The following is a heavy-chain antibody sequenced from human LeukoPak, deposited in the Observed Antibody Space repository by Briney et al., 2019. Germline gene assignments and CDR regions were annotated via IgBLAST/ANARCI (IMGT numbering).Heavy chain of an antibody. CDR3: ARVGSGRYFDY. D-gene: IGHD6-19*01. J-gene: IGHJ4*02. CDR2: INHSGST. CDR1: GFTFSSYS. V-gene: IGHV4-34*01. Sequence: GSLRLSCAASGFTFSSYSMNWVRQAPGKGLEWIGEINHSGSTNYNPSLKSRVTISVDTSKNQFSLKLSSVTAADTAVYYCARVGSGRYFDYWGQGTLVTVSS.